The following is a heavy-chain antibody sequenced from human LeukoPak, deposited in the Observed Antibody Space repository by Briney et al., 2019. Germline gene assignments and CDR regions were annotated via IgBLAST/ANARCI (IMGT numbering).Heavy chain of an antibody. Sequence: GGSLRLSCVVSGFSVSSNYMSWVRQAPGKGLEWVSSFFTNGNTYYADSVKGRFTISRDNSKNTLYLQMNSLRAADTAVYYCAKAGGGSYFPYWGQGTLVTVSS. J-gene: IGHJ4*02. CDR3: AKAGGGSYFPY. D-gene: IGHD1-26*01. V-gene: IGHV3-53*01. CDR2: FFTNGNT. CDR1: GFSVSSNY.